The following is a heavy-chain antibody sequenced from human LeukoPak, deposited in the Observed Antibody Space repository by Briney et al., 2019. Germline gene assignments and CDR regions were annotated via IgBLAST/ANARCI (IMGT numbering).Heavy chain of an antibody. D-gene: IGHD1-1*01. CDR3: ARHGTSGTNLNWFDP. CDR1: GGSISSFY. J-gene: IGHJ5*02. V-gene: IGHV4-59*01. CDR2: IYYSGST. Sequence: SEALPLTCTVSGGSISSFYWSWIRQPPGKGREWIGYIYYSGSTNYNPSLKSRVTISVDTSKNQFSLKLSSVTAADTAVYYCARHGTSGTNLNWFDPWGQGTLVTVSS.